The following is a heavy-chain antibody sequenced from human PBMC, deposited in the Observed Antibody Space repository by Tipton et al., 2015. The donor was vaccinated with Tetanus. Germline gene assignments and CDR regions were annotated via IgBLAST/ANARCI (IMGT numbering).Heavy chain of an antibody. D-gene: IGHD3-16*01. V-gene: IGHV1-2*02. J-gene: IGHJ5*02. CDR3: ARDMRSNWFDP. CDR2: INPNSGVT. CDR1: GYSFTGYY. Sequence: QSGAEVKKPGASVKVSCKASGYSFTGYYMHWLRQAPGQGLEWMGWINPNSGVTDCARKFQGRVTMTSDTSIGTAYMELSSLRSDDTAIYYCARDMRSNWFDPWGQGPLVTVSS.